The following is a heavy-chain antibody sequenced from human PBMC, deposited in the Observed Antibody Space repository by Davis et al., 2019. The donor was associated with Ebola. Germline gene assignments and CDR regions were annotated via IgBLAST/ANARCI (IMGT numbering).Heavy chain of an antibody. CDR1: GFTFSSYG. D-gene: IGHD4-17*01. V-gene: IGHV3-48*02. J-gene: IGHJ4*02. CDR3: AKLWVTTRYQRVPFDY. CDR2: IGSGSVTI. Sequence: GESLKISCAASGFTFSSYGMHWVRQAPGKGLEWVSFIGSGSVTIYYADSVKGRFTISRDNAKNSLYLQMYSLRDEDTAVYYCAKLWVTTRYQRVPFDYWGQGTLVTVSS.